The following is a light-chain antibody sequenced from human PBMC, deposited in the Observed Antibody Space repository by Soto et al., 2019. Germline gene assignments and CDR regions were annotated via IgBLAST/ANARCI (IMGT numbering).Light chain of an antibody. CDR3: YSFTSSRTMV. CDR2: EVS. J-gene: IGLJ2*01. V-gene: IGLV2-14*01. CDR1: NNDVGAYTY. Sequence: QSVLTQPASVSGSPGQSITISCTGTNNDVGAYTYVSWYPQHPGKAPRLIIYEVSERPSGVSNRFSGSKSGNTASLVISGLQAEDEADYYCYSFTSSRTMVFGGGTKVTVL.